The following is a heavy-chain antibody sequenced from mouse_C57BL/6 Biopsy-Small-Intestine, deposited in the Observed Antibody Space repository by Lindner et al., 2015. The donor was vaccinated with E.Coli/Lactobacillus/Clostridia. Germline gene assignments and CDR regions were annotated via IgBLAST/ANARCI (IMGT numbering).Heavy chain of an antibody. J-gene: IGHJ1*03. CDR1: GYTFTSYD. Sequence: VQLQESGPELVKPGASVKLSCKASGYTFTSYDINWVKERPGQGLEWIGWIYPRDGSINYNEKFKGKATLTVDTSSSTAFMDLHSLTSEDSAVFFCARKGVLTTVVAPDWYFDVWGTGTTVTVSS. D-gene: IGHD1-1*01. CDR3: ARKGVLTTVVAPDWYFDV. V-gene: IGHV1-85*01. CDR2: IYPRDGSI.